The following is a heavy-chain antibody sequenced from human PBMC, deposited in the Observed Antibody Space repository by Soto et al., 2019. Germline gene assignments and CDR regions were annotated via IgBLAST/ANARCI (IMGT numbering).Heavy chain of an antibody. V-gene: IGHV3-7*05. CDR3: ARDRVGQLWFQGDFDY. CDR1: GFTFSSYW. D-gene: IGHD5-18*01. J-gene: IGHJ4*02. CDR2: IRQDGSEK. Sequence: GGSLRLSCAASGFTFSSYWMSWVRQAPGKGLEWVANIRQDGSEKYYVDSVKGRFTISRDNAKNSLYLQMNSLRAEDTAVYYGARDRVGQLWFQGDFDYWGQGTLVTVSS.